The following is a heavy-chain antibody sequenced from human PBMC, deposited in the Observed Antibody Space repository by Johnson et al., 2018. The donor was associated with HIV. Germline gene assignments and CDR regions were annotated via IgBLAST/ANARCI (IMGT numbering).Heavy chain of an antibody. Sequence: VQLVESGGGLVQPGGSLRLSCAASGFTFSSYAMSWVRQAPGKGLEWVGRIKSKTDGGTTDYAAPVNGRFTISRDDSKNTLYLQMNSLKTEDTAVYYCTTERWLQQRAFDIWGQGTMVTVSS. D-gene: IGHD5-24*01. J-gene: IGHJ3*02. CDR2: IKSKTDGGTT. CDR3: TTERWLQQRAFDI. V-gene: IGHV3-15*01. CDR1: GFTFSSYA.